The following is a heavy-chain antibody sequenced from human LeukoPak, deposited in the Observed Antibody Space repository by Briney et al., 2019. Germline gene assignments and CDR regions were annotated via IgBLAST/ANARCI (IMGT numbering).Heavy chain of an antibody. J-gene: IGHJ3*02. CDR3: ARVQKKRGTMIVAGAFDI. CDR2: INPNSGDT. CDR1: GYTFTGYY. D-gene: IGHD3-22*01. V-gene: IGHV1-2*02. Sequence: ASVKVSCKASGYTFTGYYMHWVRQAPGRGLEWMGCINPNSGDTNFAQKFQGRVTMTRDTSISTAYMELSRLRSDDTAVYYCARVQKKRGTMIVAGAFDIWGQGTMVTVSS.